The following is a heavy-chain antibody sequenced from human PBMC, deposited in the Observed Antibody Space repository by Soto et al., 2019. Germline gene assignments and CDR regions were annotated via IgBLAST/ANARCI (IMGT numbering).Heavy chain of an antibody. D-gene: IGHD2-21*01. CDR3: TKDAVYNDGLWLVSD. CDR2: ITGGGST. CDR1: GVTFSDYY. Sequence: VQLVESGGGLVKPGGSLRLSCAASGVTFSDYYMSWIRQPPGKGLEWVSGITGGGSTEYAASVKGGFTISRDNSKNTVYLQMNSLRAEDTAMYYCTKDAVYNDGLWLVSDWGQGTLVTVS. J-gene: IGHJ4*02. V-gene: IGHV3-66*01.